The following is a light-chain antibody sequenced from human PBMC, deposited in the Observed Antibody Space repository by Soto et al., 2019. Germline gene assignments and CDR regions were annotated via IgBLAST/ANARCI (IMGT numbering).Light chain of an antibody. CDR1: SSNIGSNT. J-gene: IGLJ1*01. CDR2: SNN. V-gene: IGLV1-44*01. CDR3: AAWDDSLNGYV. Sequence: QSFLTQPPSASGTPGQRVTISCSGSSSNIGSNTVNWYQQLPGTAPKLLIYSNNQRPSGVPDRFSGSKPGTSASLAISGLQSEDEADYYCAAWDDSLNGYVFGTGTKVTVL.